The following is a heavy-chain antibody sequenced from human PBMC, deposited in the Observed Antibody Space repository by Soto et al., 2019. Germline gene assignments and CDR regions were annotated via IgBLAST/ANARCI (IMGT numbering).Heavy chain of an antibody. D-gene: IGHD3-10*01. V-gene: IGHV3-53*01. CDR2: IYSDGRT. J-gene: IGHJ5*02. CDR3: AREISAGFGEPWLDP. CDR1: GFSVSSNY. Sequence: LRLSCAASGFSVSSNYMTWVRQAPGKGLEWVSIIYSDGRTNYADSVKGRFTISRDNSKNTVYLQMTSLSADDTAVYYCAREISAGFGEPWLDPWGQGTLVTVSS.